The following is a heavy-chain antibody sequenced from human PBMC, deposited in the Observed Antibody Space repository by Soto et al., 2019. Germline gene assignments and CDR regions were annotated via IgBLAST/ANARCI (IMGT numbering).Heavy chain of an antibody. CDR3: ARGVVNFPYDAFDI. V-gene: IGHV3-30*03. Sequence: GGSLRLSCAVSGFTFRDYGMHWVRQAPGKGLEWVAVMSYAGTYKYYADSVKGRFTISRDLSGNTLFLQMNSLRLEDTAVYYCARGVVNFPYDAFDIWGQGTMVTVSS. J-gene: IGHJ3*02. CDR1: GFTFRDYG. D-gene: IGHD2-2*01. CDR2: MSYAGTYK.